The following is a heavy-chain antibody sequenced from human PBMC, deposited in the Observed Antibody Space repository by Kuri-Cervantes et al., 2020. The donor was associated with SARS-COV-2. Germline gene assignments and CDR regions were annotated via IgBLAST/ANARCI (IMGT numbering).Heavy chain of an antibody. V-gene: IGHV4-59*01. CDR3: ARVSGSGSNWAWYFDL. D-gene: IGHD1-26*01. CDR1: GGSISSYY. CDR2: IYNSGST. J-gene: IGHJ2*01. Sequence: ESLKISCTVSGGSISSYYWSWIRQPPVKGLEWIGYIYNSGSTNYNPSLKSRVTISVDTSKNQFSLKLSSVTAADTAVYHCARVSGSGSNWAWYFDLWGRGTLVTVSS.